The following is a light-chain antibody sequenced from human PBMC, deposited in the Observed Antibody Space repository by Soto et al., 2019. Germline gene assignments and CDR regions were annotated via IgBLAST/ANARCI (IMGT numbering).Light chain of an antibody. CDR2: GNN. CDR3: QSYDSSLSGSV. Sequence: SVLTQPPSVSGAPGQRVTISCTGSSSNIGAGYDVHWYQQLPSTAPKLLIYGNNNRPSGVPDRFSGSQSGTSASLAITGLQAEDEADYYCQSYDSSLSGSVFGGGTKLTVL. CDR1: SSNIGAGYD. V-gene: IGLV1-40*01. J-gene: IGLJ3*02.